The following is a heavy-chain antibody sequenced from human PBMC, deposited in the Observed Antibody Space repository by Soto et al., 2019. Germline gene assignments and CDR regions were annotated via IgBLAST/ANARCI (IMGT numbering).Heavy chain of an antibody. CDR3: ARSTPGNPFDI. V-gene: IGHV3-21*01. CDR2: ISAGSRSI. Sequence: GGSLRLSCAASGFTFSTYTMNWVRQAPGKGLEWVSSISAGSRSIYYTDSLKGRSTVSRDNSKNSLYLQINSLKADDTAIQYRARSTPGNPFDIWGQGTMVTVSS. D-gene: IGHD3-10*01. CDR1: GFTFSTYT. J-gene: IGHJ3*02.